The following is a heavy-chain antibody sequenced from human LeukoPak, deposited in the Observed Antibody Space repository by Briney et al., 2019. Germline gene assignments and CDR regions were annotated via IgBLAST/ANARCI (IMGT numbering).Heavy chain of an antibody. J-gene: IGHJ5*02. CDR1: GFTFSTYG. V-gene: IGHV3-33*08. Sequence: GGSLRLSCAASGFTFSTYGMHWVRQAPGKGQEWVAVIWYDGSNKYYADSVKGRFTISRDNSKNTLYLQMNSLRAEDTAVYYCSRGPNWFDPWGQGTLVTVPS. CDR2: IWYDGSNK. CDR3: SRGPNWFDP.